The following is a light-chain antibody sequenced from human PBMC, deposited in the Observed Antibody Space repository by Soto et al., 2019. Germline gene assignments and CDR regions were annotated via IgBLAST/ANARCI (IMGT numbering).Light chain of an antibody. CDR2: DVT. Sequence: QSAPTQPASVSGSPGQSITISCTGTSSDVGDNNYVSWYQNHPGKAPKLMIYDVTHRPSGISNRFSGSKSGNTASLTISGLQAEDEADYYCSSYTSSSTLYVFGTGTKVTVL. CDR3: SSYTSSSTLYV. V-gene: IGLV2-14*03. CDR1: SSDVGDNNY. J-gene: IGLJ1*01.